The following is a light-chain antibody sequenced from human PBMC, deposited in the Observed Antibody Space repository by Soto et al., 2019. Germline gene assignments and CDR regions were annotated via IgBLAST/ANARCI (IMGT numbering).Light chain of an antibody. CDR1: RSDIGSNS. CDR2: NNN. CDR3: AAWDDSLTGPV. Sequence: QSVLTQPPSASVTPGQTVIISCSGSRSDIGSNSVNWYQHLPGTAPKLLIYNNNQRPSGVPDRFSGSKSGTSASLAISGLQSEDEADYYCAAWDDSLTGPVFGTGTKVTVL. J-gene: IGLJ1*01. V-gene: IGLV1-44*01.